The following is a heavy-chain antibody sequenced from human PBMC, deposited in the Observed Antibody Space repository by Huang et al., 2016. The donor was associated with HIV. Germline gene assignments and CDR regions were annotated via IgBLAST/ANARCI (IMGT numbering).Heavy chain of an antibody. CDR3: ARGQGGYYYYYMDV. CDR1: GGSFSGYY. CDR2: SNHREST. J-gene: IGHJ6*03. Sequence: QVQLQQWGAGLLRPSETLSLTCAVYGGSFSGYYGTWIRQPPGKGLEWNGESNHRESTNYNPSLKRRVTISVDTSRNQFALTLTSVTAADTAVYYCARGQGGYYYYYMDVWGKGTTVTVSS. V-gene: IGHV4-34*01.